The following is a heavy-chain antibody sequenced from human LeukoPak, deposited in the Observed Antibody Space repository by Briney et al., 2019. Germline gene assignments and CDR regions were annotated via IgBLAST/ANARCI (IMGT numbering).Heavy chain of an antibody. D-gene: IGHD3-22*01. CDR1: GYSISGGYY. Sequence: SETLSLTCTVSGYSISGGYYWGWIRQPPGKGLEWIGSIYHSGSTYYNPSLKSRVTISVDTSKNQFSLKLSSVTAADTAVYYCARDSGDSSGYYPDYWGQGTLVTVSS. V-gene: IGHV4-38-2*02. CDR2: IYHSGST. J-gene: IGHJ4*02. CDR3: ARDSGDSSGYYPDY.